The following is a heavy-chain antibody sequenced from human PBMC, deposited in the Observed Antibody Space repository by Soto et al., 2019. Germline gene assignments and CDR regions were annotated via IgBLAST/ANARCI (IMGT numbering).Heavy chain of an antibody. CDR3: AKDFHSGSYYAVDS. D-gene: IGHD1-26*01. CDR2: ISGSGGST. Sequence: GGSLRLSCAASGFTFNTYAMSWVRQAPGKGLEWVSTISGSGGSTYYADSVKGRFTISRDNSKNTLYLQMNSLRAEDTAAYYCAKDFHSGSYYAVDSWGQGTLVNVSS. CDR1: GFTFNTYA. J-gene: IGHJ4*02. V-gene: IGHV3-23*01.